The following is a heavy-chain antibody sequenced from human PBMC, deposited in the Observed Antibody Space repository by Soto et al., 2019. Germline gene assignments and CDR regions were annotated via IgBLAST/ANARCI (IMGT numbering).Heavy chain of an antibody. D-gene: IGHD2-15*01. Sequence: ASVKVSCKASGYTFTSYDINWVRQATGQGLEWMGWMNPNSGNTGYARKFQGRVTMTRNTSISTAYMELSSLRSEDTAVYYCARGLSLYCSGGSCYSHAFDIWGQGTMVTVSS. CDR2: MNPNSGNT. CDR1: GYTFTSYD. V-gene: IGHV1-8*01. J-gene: IGHJ3*02. CDR3: ARGLSLYCSGGSCYSHAFDI.